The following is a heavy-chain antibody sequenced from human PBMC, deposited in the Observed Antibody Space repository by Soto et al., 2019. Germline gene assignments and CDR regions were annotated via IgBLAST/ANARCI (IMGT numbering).Heavy chain of an antibody. CDR1: GFTFTSSG. V-gene: IGHV1-58*01. CDR2: IVVGSGNT. Sequence: SVKVSCKASGFTFTSSGVQWVRHARGQRLEWIGWIVVGSGNTNYAQKFQERVTITRDMSTSTAYMELSSLRSEDTAVYYCARVGPAHYYDSSGYFSPLDYWGQGTLVTVSS. D-gene: IGHD3-22*01. J-gene: IGHJ4*02. CDR3: ARVGPAHYYDSSGYFSPLDY.